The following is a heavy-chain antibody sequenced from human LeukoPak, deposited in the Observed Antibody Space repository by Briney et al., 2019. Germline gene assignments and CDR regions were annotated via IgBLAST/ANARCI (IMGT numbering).Heavy chain of an antibody. J-gene: IGHJ4*02. D-gene: IGHD3-22*01. CDR2: ISSSSSYI. CDR1: GFTFSSYS. CDR3: ATPPEHDSSGFLKDY. Sequence: GGSLRLSCAASGFTFSSYSMNWVRQAPGKGLEWVSSISSSSSYIYYADSVKGRFTISRDNAKNSLYLQMNSLRAEDTAVYYCATPPEHDSSGFLKDYWGQGTLVTVSS. V-gene: IGHV3-21*01.